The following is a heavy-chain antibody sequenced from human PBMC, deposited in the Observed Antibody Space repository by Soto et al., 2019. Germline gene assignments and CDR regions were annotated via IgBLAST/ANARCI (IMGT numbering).Heavy chain of an antibody. CDR2: ISYDGSNK. D-gene: IGHD1-26*01. CDR3: ARPTSGSPPRNYYYGMDV. CDR1: GFAFNNFA. V-gene: IGHV3-30*04. J-gene: IGHJ6*02. Sequence: GGSLRLSCTASGFAFNNFAIHWVRQAPGKGLEWVAVISYDGSNKYYADSVKGRFTISRDNSKNTVYLQMNSLRADDTAVYYCARPTSGSPPRNYYYGMDVRGHGTTVTVSS.